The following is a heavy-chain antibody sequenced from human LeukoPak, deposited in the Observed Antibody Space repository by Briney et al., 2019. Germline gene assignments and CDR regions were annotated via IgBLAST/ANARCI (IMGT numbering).Heavy chain of an antibody. V-gene: IGHV4-4*07. CDR1: GRSISSYY. Sequence: SETLSLICTVSGRSISSYYWTWIRQPAGKGLEWIGRTYTSGSTNYNPSLKSRVTMSVDTSKNQFSLKLSSVTAAGTAVYYCARDWENYFDYWGQGTLVTVSS. CDR3: ARDWENYFDY. CDR2: TYTSGST. J-gene: IGHJ4*02. D-gene: IGHD1-26*01.